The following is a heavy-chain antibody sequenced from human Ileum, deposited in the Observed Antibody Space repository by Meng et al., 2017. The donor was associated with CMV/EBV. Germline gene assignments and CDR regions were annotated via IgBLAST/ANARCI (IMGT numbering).Heavy chain of an antibody. V-gene: IGHV6-1*01. Sequence: QIQLQQSRPGMVKPSQTRSLTCYISGDSVSTNNVAWIWIRQSALRGLEWLGRTAYRSKWDYEYSVSVKSRITISPDTSKNQFSLQLRSVTPEDTAVYYCARESELLRFDHWGQGTLVTVSS. D-gene: IGHD6-6*01. CDR1: GDSVSTNNVA. CDR3: ARESELLRFDH. CDR2: TAYRSKWDY. J-gene: IGHJ4*02.